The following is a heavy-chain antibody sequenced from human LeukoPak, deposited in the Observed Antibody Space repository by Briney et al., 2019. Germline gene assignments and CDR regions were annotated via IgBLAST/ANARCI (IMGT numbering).Heavy chain of an antibody. J-gene: IGHJ3*02. Sequence: SETLSLTCTVSGGSISSYYWSWIRQPPGRGLEWIGCIFYSGSTNYNPSLKSRVTISVDTSKNQFSLKLKSVTAADTAVYYCARYNYYDSSGYYFSAFDIWGQGTMVTVSS. D-gene: IGHD3-22*01. V-gene: IGHV4-59*01. CDR3: ARYNYYDSSGYYFSAFDI. CDR1: GGSISSYY. CDR2: IFYSGST.